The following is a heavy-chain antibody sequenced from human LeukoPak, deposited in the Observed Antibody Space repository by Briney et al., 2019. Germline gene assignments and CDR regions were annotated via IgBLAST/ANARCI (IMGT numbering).Heavy chain of an antibody. D-gene: IGHD3-10*01. V-gene: IGHV4-59*01. CDR2: IYYSGTT. CDR1: GGSISSYY. CDR3: ARYDYYGSGTYWLYAFDI. J-gene: IGHJ3*02. Sequence: SETLSLTCTVSGGSISSYYWSWIRQPPGKGLEWIGYIYYSGTTNCNPSLKSRVTISVDTSKNQFSLKLSSVTAADTAVYYCARYDYYGSGTYWLYAFDIWGQGTMVTVSS.